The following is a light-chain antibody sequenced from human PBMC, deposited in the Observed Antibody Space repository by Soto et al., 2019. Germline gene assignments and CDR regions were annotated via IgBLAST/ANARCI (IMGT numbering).Light chain of an antibody. J-gene: IGKJ5*01. CDR2: DAS. Sequence: EIVLTQSPATLSLSPGERATLSCRASQSVSNYLGWYQQKPGQAPRLLIYDASNRATGIPARFSGSGSGTDFTLTISSLEPEDFAFYYCQQRSNWPTFGQGTRLEIK. CDR3: QQRSNWPT. CDR1: QSVSNY. V-gene: IGKV3-11*01.